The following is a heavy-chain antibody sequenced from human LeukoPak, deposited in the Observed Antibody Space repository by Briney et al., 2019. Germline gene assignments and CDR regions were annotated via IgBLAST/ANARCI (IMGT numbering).Heavy chain of an antibody. CDR1: GFTFSSYG. V-gene: IGHV3-30*18. D-gene: IGHD2-2*01. CDR3: AKDLDADIVVVPAAGGGY. J-gene: IGHJ4*02. CDR2: ISYDGSNK. Sequence: GGSLRLSCAASGFTFSSYGMHWVRQAPGKGLEWVAVISYDGSNKYYADSVKGRFTISRDNSKNTLYLQMNSLRAEDTAVYYCAKDLDADIVVVPAAGGGYWGQGTLVTVSS.